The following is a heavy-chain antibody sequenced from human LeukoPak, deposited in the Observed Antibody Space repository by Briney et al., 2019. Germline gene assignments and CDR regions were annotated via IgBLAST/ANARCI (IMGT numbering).Heavy chain of an antibody. CDR1: DGSISSSSYY. CDR2: IYFDGNT. CDR3: AAENGNFWIGYHYFED. D-gene: IGHD3-3*01. V-gene: IGHV4-39*01. J-gene: IGHJ4*02. Sequence: SETLSLTCTVSDGSISSSSYYWGWIRQPPGKGLEWIGTIYFDGNTFYNPSLKGRVTISVDMSKNQFSLNLRSVTAADTAIYYCAAENGNFWIGYHYFEDWGQGTLVSVSS.